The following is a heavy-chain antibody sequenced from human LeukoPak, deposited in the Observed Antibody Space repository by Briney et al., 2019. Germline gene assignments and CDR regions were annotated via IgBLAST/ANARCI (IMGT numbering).Heavy chain of an antibody. V-gene: IGHV3-20*04. CDR2: INWNGGST. J-gene: IGHJ4*02. CDR3: ASGGIYYGAAFDF. CDR1: GFTFSSYG. D-gene: IGHD1-26*01. Sequence: GSLRLSCAASGFTFSSYGMSWVRQAPGKGLEWVSGINWNGGSTGYADSVKGRFTISRDNAKNSLYLQMNSLRAEDTALYYRASGGIYYGAAFDFWGQGSLVTVSA.